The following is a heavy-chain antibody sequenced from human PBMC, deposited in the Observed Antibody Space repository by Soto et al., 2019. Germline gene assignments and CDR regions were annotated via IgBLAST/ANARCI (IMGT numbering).Heavy chain of an antibody. CDR3: AKGPDYYDGSGYYYEV. Sequence: EVQLLESGGGLVQPGGSLRLSCAASGFTFSSYAMSWVRQAPGKGLERVSAISGSGGSTYYADSVKGRFTISRDNSKNTLYLQMNSLRAEDTAVYYCAKGPDYYDGSGYYYEVWGKGPLVTVSS. CDR1: GFTFSSYA. V-gene: IGHV3-23*01. J-gene: IGHJ4*02. D-gene: IGHD3-22*01. CDR2: ISGSGGST.